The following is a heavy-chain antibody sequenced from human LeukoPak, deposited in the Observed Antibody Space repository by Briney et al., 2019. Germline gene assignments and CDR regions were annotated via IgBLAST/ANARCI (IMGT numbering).Heavy chain of an antibody. CDR1: GYSFTTYW. CDR2: THPGDSDT. Sequence: GESLKISCKGSGYSFTTYWIGWVRQMPGKGLEWMGVTHPGDSDTRYSPSFQGQVTISADKSISTAFLQWSSLKASDTAMYYCARLDSTVGTTTHFDYWGQGTLVTVSS. D-gene: IGHD1-26*01. CDR3: ARLDSTVGTTTHFDY. V-gene: IGHV5-51*01. J-gene: IGHJ4*02.